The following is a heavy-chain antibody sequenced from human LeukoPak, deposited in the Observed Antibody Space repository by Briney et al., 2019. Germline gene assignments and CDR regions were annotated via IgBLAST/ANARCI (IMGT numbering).Heavy chain of an antibody. D-gene: IGHD3-22*01. J-gene: IGHJ4*02. V-gene: IGHV1-18*01. CDR2: ISAYNGNT. Sequence: ASVKVSCKASGYTFTSHGISWVRQAPGQGLEWMGWISAYNGNTNYAQKLQGRVTMTTDTSTSTAYMELRSLRSDDTAVYYCARDLPQYYYDSSGSAASDYWGQGTLVTVSS. CDR3: ARDLPQYYYDSSGSAASDY. CDR1: GYTFTSHG.